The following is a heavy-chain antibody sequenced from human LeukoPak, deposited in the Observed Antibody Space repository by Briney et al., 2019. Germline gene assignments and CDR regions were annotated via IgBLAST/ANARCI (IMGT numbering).Heavy chain of an antibody. V-gene: IGHV3-74*01. CDR1: GFTFRSHG. J-gene: IGHJ4*02. D-gene: IGHD5-12*01. CDR3: ARHRPREYSGYDPFDY. Sequence: GGSLRLSCEGSGFTFRSHGLNWVRQPPGKGPVWVAHIDPDGTTVNYADSVKGRFTVSRDNARNTLYLFMHSLRAEDTAVYFCARHRPREYSGYDPFDYWGRGTLVTVSS. CDR2: IDPDGTTV.